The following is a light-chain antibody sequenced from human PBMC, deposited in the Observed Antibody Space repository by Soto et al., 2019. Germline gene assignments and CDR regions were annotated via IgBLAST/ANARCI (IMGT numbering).Light chain of an antibody. Sequence: DIQMTQAPSSLSASVGDRVTITCLASQSISSYLNWYQQKPGKAPKLLIYAASSLHSGVPSRFSGSGSGTDFTLTISSLQPEDSATYYCQQSYSTPAFGQGTKVEI. J-gene: IGKJ1*01. CDR1: QSISSY. CDR3: QQSYSTPA. CDR2: AAS. V-gene: IGKV1-39*01.